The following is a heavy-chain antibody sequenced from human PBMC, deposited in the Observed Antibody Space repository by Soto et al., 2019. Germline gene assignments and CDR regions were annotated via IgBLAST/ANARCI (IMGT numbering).Heavy chain of an antibody. V-gene: IGHV1-18*04. Sequence: ASVKVSCKASGYTFTSYGISWVRQAPGQGLEWMGWISAYNGNTNYAQKLQGRVTMTTDTSTSTAYMELRSLRSDDTAVYFCARASPRYSGNWYELLDVWGQGTLVTVSS. CDR1: GYTFTSYG. J-gene: IGHJ4*02. D-gene: IGHD6-13*01. CDR3: ARASPRYSGNWYELLDV. CDR2: ISAYNGNT.